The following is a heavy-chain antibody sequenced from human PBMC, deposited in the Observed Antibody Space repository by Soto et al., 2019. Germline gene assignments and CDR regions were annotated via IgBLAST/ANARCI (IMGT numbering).Heavy chain of an antibody. Sequence: EVQLVESGGDLVRPGGSLRLSCAASGFTFSGHWMHWVRQVPGKGLEWVSRVNTDGATSAYADSVKGRFTISRENAKNTPYLQMSGLRAEDAAVYYCAREAGYCSRTSCYRRAFDTWGQGTTVSVSS. CDR2: VNTDGATS. CDR1: GFTFSGHW. CDR3: AREAGYCSRTSCYRRAFDT. J-gene: IGHJ3*02. V-gene: IGHV3-74*03. D-gene: IGHD2-2*01.